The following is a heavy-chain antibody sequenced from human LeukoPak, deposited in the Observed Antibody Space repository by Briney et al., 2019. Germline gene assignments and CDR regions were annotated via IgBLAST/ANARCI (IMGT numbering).Heavy chain of an antibody. Sequence: PSETLSLTCTVSGGPISSSSYYWGWIRQPPGKGLEWIGSIYYSGSTYYNPSLKSRVTISVDMSKNQLSLKLSSVTAADTAVYYCARGGDYGDYEDYYYYMDVWGKGTTVTVSS. D-gene: IGHD4-17*01. V-gene: IGHV4-39*07. CDR2: IYYSGST. CDR1: GGPISSSSYY. J-gene: IGHJ6*03. CDR3: ARGGDYGDYEDYYYYMDV.